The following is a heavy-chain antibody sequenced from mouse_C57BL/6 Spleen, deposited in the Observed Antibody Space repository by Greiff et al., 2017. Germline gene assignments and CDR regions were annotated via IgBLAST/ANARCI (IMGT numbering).Heavy chain of an antibody. D-gene: IGHD2-5*01. CDR3: ASAPYYSNYPAWFAY. V-gene: IGHV1-18*01. J-gene: IGHJ3*01. CDR1: GYTFTDYN. Sequence: EVQLQQSGPELVKPGASVKIPCKASGYTFTDYNMDWVKQSPGKSLEWIGDINPNNGGTIYNQKFKGQATLTVDKSSSTAYMELRRLTSEDTAVXYCASAPYYSNYPAWFAYWGQGTLVTVSA. CDR2: INPNNGGT.